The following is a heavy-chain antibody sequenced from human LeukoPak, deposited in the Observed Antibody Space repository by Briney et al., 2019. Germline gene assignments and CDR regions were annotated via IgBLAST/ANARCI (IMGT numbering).Heavy chain of an antibody. CDR1: GYTFTSYG. CDR3: ARTGSDYDSSGYTDY. J-gene: IGHJ4*02. CDR2: ISAYNGNT. V-gene: IGHV1-18*01. Sequence: GASVKVSCKASGYTFTSYGISWVRQAPGQGLEWMGWISAYNGNTNYAQKLQGRVTMTTDTSTSTAYMELRSLRSDDTAVYHCARTGSDYDSSGYTDYWGQGTLVTVSS. D-gene: IGHD3-22*01.